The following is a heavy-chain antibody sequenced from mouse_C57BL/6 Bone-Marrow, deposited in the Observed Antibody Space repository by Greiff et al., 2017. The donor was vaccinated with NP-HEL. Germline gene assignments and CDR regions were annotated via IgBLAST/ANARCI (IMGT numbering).Heavy chain of an antibody. J-gene: IGHJ4*01. CDR1: GFTFTDYY. CDR2: IRNTANGYTT. Sequence: EVHLVESGGGLVQPGGSLSLSCAASGFTFTDYYMSWVRQPPGKALEWLGFIRNTANGYTTEYSASVKGRFTISRDNSQSILYLQMNALRAEDSATYYCARYSPYYAMDYWGQGTSVTVSS. V-gene: IGHV7-3*01. CDR3: ARYSPYYAMDY.